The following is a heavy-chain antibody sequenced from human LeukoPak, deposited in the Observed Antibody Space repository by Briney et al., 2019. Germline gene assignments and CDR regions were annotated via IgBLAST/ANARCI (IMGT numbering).Heavy chain of an antibody. CDR3: ARDEGYYYDSSGNLNWYFDL. CDR1: GGSISSYY. J-gene: IGHJ2*01. V-gene: IGHV4-59*01. D-gene: IGHD3-22*01. Sequence: PSETLSLTCTVSGGSISSYYWSWIRQPPGKGLEWIGYIYYSGSTNYNPSLKGRVTISVDSSKNQFSLKLSSVTAADTAVYYCARDEGYYYDSSGNLNWYFDLWGRGTLVTVSS. CDR2: IYYSGST.